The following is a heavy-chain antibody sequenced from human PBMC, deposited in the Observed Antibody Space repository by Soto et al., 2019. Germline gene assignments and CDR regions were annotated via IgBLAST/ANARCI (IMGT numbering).Heavy chain of an antibody. CDR2: TYYSGNT. J-gene: IGHJ4*02. D-gene: IGHD4-17*01. V-gene: IGHV4-30-2*01. Sequence: QLQLQESGSGLVKPSQTLSLTCAVSGGSISSGGYSWSWIRQPPGKGLEWIGYTYYSGNTYYNPSLKSRVTISVDGSQNQFSLELRSVTAADTSVYFFARALNSGDSFDYWGQGTLVTVSS. CDR1: GGSISSGGYS. CDR3: ARALNSGDSFDY.